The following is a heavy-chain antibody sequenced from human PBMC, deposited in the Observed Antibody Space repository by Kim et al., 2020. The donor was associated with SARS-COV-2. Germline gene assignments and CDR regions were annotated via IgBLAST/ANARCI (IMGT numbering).Heavy chain of an antibody. V-gene: IGHV4-30-2*01. J-gene: IGHJ3*02. CDR2: MYYSGGT. CDR3: ARDHLNGDTVGASDI. D-gene: IGHD2-15*01. CDR1: GASISSRDYS. Sequence: SETLSLTCAVSGASISSRDYSWSWIRQPPGKGLEWIGYMYYSGGTYYNPSLKSRVTISVDGSKNQFSLKLTSVTAADTAVYYCARDHLNGDTVGASDIWG.